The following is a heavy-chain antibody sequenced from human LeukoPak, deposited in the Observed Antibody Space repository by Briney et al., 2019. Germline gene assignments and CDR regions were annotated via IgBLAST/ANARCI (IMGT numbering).Heavy chain of an antibody. V-gene: IGHV4-34*01. CDR2: INHSGST. CDR1: GGSFSGYY. D-gene: IGHD3-10*01. CDR3: ARSHHYYGSGSYYNY. J-gene: IGHJ4*02. Sequence: PSETLSLTCAVYGGSFSGYYGSWIRQPPGKGLEWIGEINHSGSTNYNPSLKSRVTISVDTSKNQFSLKLSSVTAADTAVYYCARSHHYYGSGSYYNYWGQGTLVTVSS.